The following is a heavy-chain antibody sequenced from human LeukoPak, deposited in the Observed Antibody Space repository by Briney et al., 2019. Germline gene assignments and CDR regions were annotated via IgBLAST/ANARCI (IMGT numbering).Heavy chain of an antibody. D-gene: IGHD2-2*01. Sequence: GRSLRLSCAASGFTFSSYAMHWVRQAPGKGLEWVAVISYDGSNKYYADSVKGRFTISRDNSKNTLYLQMNSLRAEDTAVHYCANLGSTSSAFDIWGQGTMVTVSS. CDR2: ISYDGSNK. CDR1: GFTFSSYA. J-gene: IGHJ3*02. V-gene: IGHV3-30-3*01. CDR3: ANLGSTSSAFDI.